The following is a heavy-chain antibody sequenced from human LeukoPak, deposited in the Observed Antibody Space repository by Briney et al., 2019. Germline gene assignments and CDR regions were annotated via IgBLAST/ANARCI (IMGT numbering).Heavy chain of an antibody. V-gene: IGHV1-8*02. CDR3: ARGRPGYSSSWYGDY. J-gene: IGHJ4*02. CDR2: MNPNSGNT. D-gene: IGHD6-13*01. CDR1: GYTFTSYA. Sequence: GASVKVSCKASGYTFTSYAMNWVRQATGQGLEWMGWMNPNSGNTGYAQKFQGRVTMTRNTSISTAYLELSSLRSEDTAVYYCARGRPGYSSSWYGDYWGQGTLVTVSS.